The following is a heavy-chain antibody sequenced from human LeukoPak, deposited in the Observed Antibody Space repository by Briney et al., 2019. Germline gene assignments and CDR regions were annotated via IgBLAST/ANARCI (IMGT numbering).Heavy chain of an antibody. D-gene: IGHD1/OR15-1a*01. CDR2: IRPSGGST. CDR1: RCTYTSYY. J-gene: IGHJ4*02. CDR3: AKQSEVSIHY. V-gene: IGHV1-46*01. Sequence: ASVPVSCKATRCTYTSYYMHWVRQAAGQGLEWIGLIRPSGGSTSHAQKFQGRVTMTTNTQTSTGYMELSSLRSKNAAVYYCAKQSEVSIHYWGQRTLGIVSS.